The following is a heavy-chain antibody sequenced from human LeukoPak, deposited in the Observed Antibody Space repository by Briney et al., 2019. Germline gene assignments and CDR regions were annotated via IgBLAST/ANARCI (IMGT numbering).Heavy chain of an antibody. Sequence: PSETLSLTCTVSGGSISSSSYYWGWIRQPPGKGLEWIGSIYYSGSTYYNPSLKSRVTISVDTSKNQFSLKLSSVTAADTAVYYCARGAVRYFDWLSQEGDAFDIWGQGTMVTVSS. D-gene: IGHD3-9*01. J-gene: IGHJ3*02. CDR2: IYYSGST. CDR1: GGSISSSSYY. CDR3: ARGAVRYFDWLSQEGDAFDI. V-gene: IGHV4-39*07.